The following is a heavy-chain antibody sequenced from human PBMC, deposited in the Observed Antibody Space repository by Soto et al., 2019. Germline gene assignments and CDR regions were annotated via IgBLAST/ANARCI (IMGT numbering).Heavy chain of an antibody. D-gene: IGHD4-17*01. CDR1: GFTFSSYE. CDR2: ISSGGTT. CDR3: ASTGAERNWFDP. Sequence: GGSLSLSCAAPGFTFSSYEMNWVRQAPGRGLEWVSDISSGGTTRYSPSFQGQVTISADKSISTAYLQWSSLKASDTAMYYCASTGAERNWFDPWGQGTLVTVSS. V-gene: IGHV5-51*01. J-gene: IGHJ5*02.